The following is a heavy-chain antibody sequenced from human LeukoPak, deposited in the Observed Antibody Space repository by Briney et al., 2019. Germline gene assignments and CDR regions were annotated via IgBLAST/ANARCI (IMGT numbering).Heavy chain of an antibody. J-gene: IGHJ4*02. CDR2: INTHTGET. V-gene: IGHV1-18*01. CDR1: GYTFTTYD. Sequence: GASVKVSCKASGYTFTTYDISWVRQAPGQGPEWMGWINTHTGETRYGQKVQGRVTLTTNTSTSTAYMELSSLESDDTAVYFCARGTGGCSGRRCYHDYWGQGTLVSVSS. D-gene: IGHD2-15*01. CDR3: ARGTGGCSGRRCYHDY.